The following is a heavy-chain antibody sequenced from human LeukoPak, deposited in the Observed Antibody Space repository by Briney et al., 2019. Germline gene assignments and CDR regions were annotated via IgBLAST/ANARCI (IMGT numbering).Heavy chain of an antibody. J-gene: IGHJ6*03. Sequence: GGSLRLSCAASGFAFSNFAMSWVRQAPGKGLEWVSAMSGSGYYTYYVESVKGRFTISRDNSKNTLYLHMNSLRADDTAVYYCAKMEGQRLYDYCMDVWGRGTTATVSS. V-gene: IGHV3-23*01. D-gene: IGHD3-3*01. CDR3: AKMEGQRLYDYCMDV. CDR2: MSGSGYYT. CDR1: GFAFSNFA.